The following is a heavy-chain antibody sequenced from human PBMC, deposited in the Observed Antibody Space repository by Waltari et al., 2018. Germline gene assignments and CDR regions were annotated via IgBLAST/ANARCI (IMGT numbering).Heavy chain of an antibody. CDR1: GGSISRYY. J-gene: IGHJ5*02. V-gene: IGHV4-4*07. D-gene: IGHD3-22*01. CDR3: AREQPYYDSSGYYFNWFDP. CDR2: IYTSGST. Sequence: QVQLQESGPGLVKPSETLSLTCPVPGGSISRYYWRWIRQPAGKGLEWIGRIYTSGSTNYNPSLKSRVTMSVDTSKNQFSLKLSSVTAADTAVYYCAREQPYYDSSGYYFNWFDPWGQGTLVTVSS.